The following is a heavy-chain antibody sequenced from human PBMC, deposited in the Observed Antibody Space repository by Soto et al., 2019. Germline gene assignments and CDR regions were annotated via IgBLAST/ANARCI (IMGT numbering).Heavy chain of an antibody. CDR2: INHSGST. D-gene: IGHD1-1*01. CDR1: GGSFSGYY. Sequence: SETLSLTCAVYGGSFSGYYWSCIRQPPGKGLEWIGEINHSGSTNYNPSLKSRVTISVVGSKNQFSRKLSSVTAAETAVYYCANKKGGRRRVYGMDGWGQGTTVTVS. V-gene: IGHV4-34*01. CDR3: ANKKGGRRRVYGMDG. J-gene: IGHJ6*02.